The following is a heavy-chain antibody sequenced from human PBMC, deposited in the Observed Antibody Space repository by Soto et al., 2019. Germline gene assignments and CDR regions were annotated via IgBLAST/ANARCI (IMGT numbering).Heavy chain of an antibody. D-gene: IGHD2-2*01. Sequence: QVQLQESGPGLVKPSETLSLTCTVSGGSISSYYWSWIRQPAGQGLEWIGRIYSSGSTDYNPSLKSRVTMSVDTSKNQFSLKLSSVTAAVTAVYYCARDVYGSSTSGYYYYGMDVWGQGTTVTVSS. CDR2: IYSSGST. CDR1: GGSISSYY. CDR3: ARDVYGSSTSGYYYYGMDV. V-gene: IGHV4-4*07. J-gene: IGHJ6*02.